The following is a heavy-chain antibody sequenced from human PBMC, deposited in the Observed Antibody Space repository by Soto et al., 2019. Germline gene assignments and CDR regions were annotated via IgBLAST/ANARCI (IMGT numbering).Heavy chain of an antibody. Sequence: SETLSLTCSVPGGSVSSGNYYWSWIRQPPGKGLEWIGYIYYSGNTYYNPSLKSRVTLSVDSSKNQFYLKLRSVTAADTAVYYCARRASGTAYFDYWGQGTLVTVSS. CDR1: GGSVSSGNYY. CDR2: IYYSGNT. D-gene: IGHD1-1*01. V-gene: IGHV4-61*01. CDR3: ARRASGTAYFDY. J-gene: IGHJ4*02.